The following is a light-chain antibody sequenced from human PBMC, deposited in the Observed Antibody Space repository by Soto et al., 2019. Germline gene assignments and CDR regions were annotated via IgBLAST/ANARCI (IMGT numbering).Light chain of an antibody. Sequence: SVLTQPPSASGTPGQSVNISCSGSSSNIGRNTVNWYQQVPGTAPKLLLYSNNQRPSGVPDRFSGSKSGTSASLAISGLQSDDEADYYCAAWDDSLNGPLFGGGTKVTVL. J-gene: IGLJ2*01. CDR1: SSNIGRNT. CDR2: SNN. CDR3: AAWDDSLNGPL. V-gene: IGLV1-44*01.